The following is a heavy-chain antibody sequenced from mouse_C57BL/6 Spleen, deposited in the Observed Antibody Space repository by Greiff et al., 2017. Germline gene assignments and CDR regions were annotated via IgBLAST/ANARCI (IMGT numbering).Heavy chain of an antibody. CDR2: IDPANGNT. V-gene: IGHV14-3*01. CDR3: ALIYYYGSSHYFDY. Sequence: VHVKQSVAELVRPGASVKLSCTASGFNIKNTYMHWVKQRPEQGLEWIGRIDPANGNTKYAPKFQGKATITADTSSNTAYLQLSSLTSEDTAIYYCALIYYYGSSHYFDYWGQGTTLTVSS. J-gene: IGHJ2*01. D-gene: IGHD1-1*01. CDR1: GFNIKNTY.